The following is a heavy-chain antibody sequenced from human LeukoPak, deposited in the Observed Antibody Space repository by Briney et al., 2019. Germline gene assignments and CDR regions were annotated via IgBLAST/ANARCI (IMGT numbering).Heavy chain of an antibody. J-gene: IGHJ4*02. V-gene: IGHV1-18*01. D-gene: IGHD1-26*01. CDR3: ARIAERHLNYYFDY. CDR1: GYTFNNFG. CDR2: ISAYNGET. Sequence: ASVKVSCKASGYTFNNFGISWVRQAPGQGLEWMGWISAYNGETNQAQKLQGRVTMTTDTSTTTASMELRSLRSDDTAVYYCARIAERHLNYYFDYWGQGTLVTVSS.